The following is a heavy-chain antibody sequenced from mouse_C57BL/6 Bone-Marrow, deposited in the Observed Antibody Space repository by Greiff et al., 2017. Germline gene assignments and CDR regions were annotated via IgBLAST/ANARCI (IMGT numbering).Heavy chain of an antibody. CDR3: ARDRWLRFAY. D-gene: IGHD2-2*01. J-gene: IGHJ3*01. CDR1: GFTFSSYA. CDR2: ISDGGSYT. V-gene: IGHV5-4*01. Sequence: EVQGVESGGGLVKPGGSLKLSCAASGFTFSSYAMSWVRQTPEKRLAWVATISDGGSYTYYPDNVKGRFTISRDNAKNNLYLQMSHLKSEDTAMYYCARDRWLRFAYWGQGTLVTVSA.